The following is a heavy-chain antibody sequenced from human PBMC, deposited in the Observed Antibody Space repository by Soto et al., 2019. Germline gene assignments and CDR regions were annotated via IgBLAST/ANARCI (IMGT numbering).Heavy chain of an antibody. D-gene: IGHD6-13*01. J-gene: IGHJ6*02. CDR1: GFTFSSYG. V-gene: IGHV3-30*18. CDR3: AKDLAAAGLYYYYGVDV. CDR2: ISYDGSNK. Sequence: PGGSLRLSCAASGFTFSSYGMHWVRQAPGKWLEWVAVISYDGSNKYYADSVKGRFTISRDNSKNTLYLQMNSLRAEDTAVYYCAKDLAAAGLYYYYGVDVWGQGTTVTVSS.